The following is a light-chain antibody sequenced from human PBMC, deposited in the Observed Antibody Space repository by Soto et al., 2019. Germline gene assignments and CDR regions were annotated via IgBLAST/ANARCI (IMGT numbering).Light chain of an antibody. CDR1: QDISNY. V-gene: IGKV1-33*01. CDR2: DAS. CDR3: QQYAILPLT. Sequence: DVQMTQSPSSLSASVGDRVTITCQASQDISNYLNWFQHKPGKAPKLLISDASTLDTGVPSRFSGSGSGTDFTFTISSLQPEDVAIYSCQQYAILPLTFGGGARVEIK. J-gene: IGKJ4*01.